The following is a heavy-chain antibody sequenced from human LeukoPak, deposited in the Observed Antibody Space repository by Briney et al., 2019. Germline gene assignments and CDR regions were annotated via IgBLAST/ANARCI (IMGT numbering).Heavy chain of an antibody. Sequence: ASVKVSCTASGYTFTNYDINWLRQAPGQGLEWMGWMSPNSGNTSYAQKFQGRVTMTRDMSTSTVYMELSSLRSEDTAVYYWARDLKGFDYWGQGTLVTVSS. J-gene: IGHJ4*02. CDR2: MSPNSGNT. V-gene: IGHV1-8*01. CDR3: ARDLKGFDY. CDR1: GYTFTNYD.